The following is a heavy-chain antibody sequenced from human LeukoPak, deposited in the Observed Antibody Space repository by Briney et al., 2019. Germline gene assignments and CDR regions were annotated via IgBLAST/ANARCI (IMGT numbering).Heavy chain of an antibody. D-gene: IGHD2-8*01. V-gene: IGHV3-53*01. CDR3: ASMYFSQYLQH. CDR1: GFTVNSNY. Sequence: PGGSLRLSCEASGFTVNSNYMSWVRQAPGKGLEWVSVIYSGGSTYYADSVKGRFTISRDNSKNTLYLQMNSLRAEDTAVYYCASMYFSQYLQHWGQGTLVTVSS. CDR2: IYSGGST. J-gene: IGHJ1*01.